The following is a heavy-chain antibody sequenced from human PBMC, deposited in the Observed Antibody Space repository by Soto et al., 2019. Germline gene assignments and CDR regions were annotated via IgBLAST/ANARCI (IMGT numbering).Heavy chain of an antibody. J-gene: IGHJ6*02. CDR2: INPGDSDT. Sequence: GESLKISCKGSGYSFTSYWIGWVRQTPGKGLEWVGIINPGDSDTRYSPSFHGQATISADKSISTAYLQWSSLKASDTAMYYCARQNHPNYYYGMDVWGQGTTVTVSS. CDR3: ARQNHPNYYYGMDV. CDR1: GYSFTSYW. V-gene: IGHV5-51*01.